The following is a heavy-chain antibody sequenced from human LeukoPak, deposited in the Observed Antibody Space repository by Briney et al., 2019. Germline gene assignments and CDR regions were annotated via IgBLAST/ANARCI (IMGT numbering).Heavy chain of an antibody. J-gene: IGHJ6*03. Sequence: PSESLSLTCTVSGGSISSSSYYWGWIRLPPGKGLEWIGSIYYSGSTYYNPSLKSRVTISVDTSKNQFSLKLSSVTAADTAVYYSASHFSVEGKGAYYYMDVWGKGTTVTVSS. V-gene: IGHV4-39*01. D-gene: IGHD2-21*01. CDR1: GGSISSSSYY. CDR3: ASHFSVEGKGAYYYMDV. CDR2: IYYSGST.